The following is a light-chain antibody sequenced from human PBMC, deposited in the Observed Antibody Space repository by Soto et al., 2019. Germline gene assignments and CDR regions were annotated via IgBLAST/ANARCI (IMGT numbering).Light chain of an antibody. CDR3: SSYTSTSPPFL. Sequence: QSALTQPASVSGSPAQSITISCTGSSSDIGDYNFVSWYQQHPGKAPKLMIYGVSLRPSGFSDRFSGSKSGNTASLTISGLQAEDEADYYCSSYTSTSPPFLFGTGTKLTVL. CDR2: GVS. V-gene: IGLV2-14*01. J-gene: IGLJ1*01. CDR1: SSDIGDYNF.